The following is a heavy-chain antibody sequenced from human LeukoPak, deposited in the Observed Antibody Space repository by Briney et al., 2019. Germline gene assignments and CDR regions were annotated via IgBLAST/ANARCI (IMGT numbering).Heavy chain of an antibody. D-gene: IGHD2-2*01. CDR2: IYYSGST. V-gene: IGHV4-31*03. Sequence: SQTLSLTCTVSGGSISSGGYYWSWIRQHPGKGLEWIGYIYYSGSTYYNPSLKSRVTISVDTSKNQFSLKLSSVTAADTAVYYCARVFDIGAVPAAMLDAFDIWGQGTRVTVSS. CDR3: ARVFDIGAVPAAMLDAFDI. CDR1: GGSISSGGYY. J-gene: IGHJ3*02.